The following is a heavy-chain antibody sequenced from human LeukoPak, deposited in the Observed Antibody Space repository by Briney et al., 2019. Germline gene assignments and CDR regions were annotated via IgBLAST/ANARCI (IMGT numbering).Heavy chain of an antibody. V-gene: IGHV4-38-2*01. D-gene: IGHD4-23*01. Sequence: SSETLSLTCAVSGYSISSGYYWGWIRQPPGKGLEWIGSIYHSGSTYYNPSLKSRVTISVDTSKNQFSLKLSSVTAADTAVYYCAMGRIRGSIFDYWGQGTLVTVSS. CDR1: GYSISSGYY. J-gene: IGHJ4*02. CDR3: AMGRIRGSIFDY. CDR2: IYHSGST.